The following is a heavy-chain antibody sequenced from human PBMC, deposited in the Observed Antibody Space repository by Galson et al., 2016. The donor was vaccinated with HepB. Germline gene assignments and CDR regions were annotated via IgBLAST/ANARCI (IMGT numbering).Heavy chain of an antibody. CDR2: ISHSSAFT. V-gene: IGHV3-11*06. CDR3: ARGRAPKTLDTFDS. CDR1: GFTFSDFY. J-gene: IGHJ3*02. Sequence: SLRLSCAASGFTFSDFYMTWMRRAPGKGLEWVSYISHSSAFTDYADSVKGRFIISRDNVKNSLFLQMNTLRAEDTALYFCARGRAPKTLDTFDSWGQGTMVTVSS.